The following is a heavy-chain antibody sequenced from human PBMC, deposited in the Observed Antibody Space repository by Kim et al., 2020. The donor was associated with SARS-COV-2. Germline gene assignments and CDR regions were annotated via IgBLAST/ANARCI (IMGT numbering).Heavy chain of an antibody. CDR1: GGSISSSSYY. CDR2: IYYSGST. Sequence: SETLYLTCTVSGGSISSSSYYWGWIRQPPGKGLEWIGSIYYSGSTYYNPSLKSRVTISVDTSKNQFSLKLSSVTAADTAVYYCARQGSGYYHNDAFDIWGQGTMVTVSS. J-gene: IGHJ3*02. D-gene: IGHD3-22*01. CDR3: ARQGSGYYHNDAFDI. V-gene: IGHV4-39*01.